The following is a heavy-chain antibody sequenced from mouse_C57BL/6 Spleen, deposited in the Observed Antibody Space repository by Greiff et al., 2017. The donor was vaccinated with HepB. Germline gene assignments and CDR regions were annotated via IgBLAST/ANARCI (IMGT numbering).Heavy chain of an antibody. CDR3: AREDYYGSTFYFDY. CDR1: GYSITSGYY. V-gene: IGHV3-6*01. Sequence: LKESGPGLVKPSQSLSLTCSVTGYSITSGYYWNWIRQFPGNKLEWMGYISYDGSNNYNPSLKNRISITRDTSKNQFFLKLNSVTTEDTATYYGAREDYYGSTFYFDYWGQGTTLTVSS. D-gene: IGHD1-1*01. J-gene: IGHJ2*01. CDR2: ISYDGSN.